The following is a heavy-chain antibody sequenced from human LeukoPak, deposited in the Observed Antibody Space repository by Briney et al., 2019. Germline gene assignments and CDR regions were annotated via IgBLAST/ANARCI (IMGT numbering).Heavy chain of an antibody. V-gene: IGHV4-61*01. CDR1: GGSISSSSYY. CDR2: IYYSGST. D-gene: IGHD3-22*01. CDR3: ARVRWDSSGYYFDY. Sequence: SETLSLTCTVSGGSISSSSYYWSWIRQPPGKGLEWIGYIYYSGSTNYNPSLKSRVTISVDTSKNQFSLKLSSVTAADTAVYYCARVRWDSSGYYFDYWGQGTLVTVSS. J-gene: IGHJ4*02.